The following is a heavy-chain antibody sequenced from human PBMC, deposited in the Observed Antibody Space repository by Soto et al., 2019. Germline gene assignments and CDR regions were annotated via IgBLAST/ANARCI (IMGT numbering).Heavy chain of an antibody. D-gene: IGHD6-19*01. CDR2: IYPGDSDT. J-gene: IGHJ6*03. CDR1: GYSFTSYW. CDR3: ARQGTTVAGTGYYYMDV. V-gene: IGHV5-51*01. Sequence: PGESLKISCKGSGYSFTSYWIGWVRQMPGKGLEWMGIIYPGDSDTRYSPSFQGQVTISADKSISTAYLQWSSLKASDTAMYYCARQGTTVAGTGYYYMDVWGKGNTVTVSS.